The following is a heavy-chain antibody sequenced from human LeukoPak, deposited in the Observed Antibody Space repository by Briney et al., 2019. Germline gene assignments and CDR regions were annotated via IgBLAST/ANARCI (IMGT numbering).Heavy chain of an antibody. CDR1: GGTFTSYA. CDR3: ATRPLLYYYDSSGPHYYYYGMDG. D-gene: IGHD3-22*01. Sequence: SVKVSCKASGGTFTSYAISWVRQAPGQGLEWMGGIIPIFGTANYAQKFQGRVTITADESTSTAYMELSSLRSEDTAVYYCATRPLLYYYDSSGPHYYYYGMDGWGQGTTVTVSS. J-gene: IGHJ6*02. CDR2: IIPIFGTA. V-gene: IGHV1-69*01.